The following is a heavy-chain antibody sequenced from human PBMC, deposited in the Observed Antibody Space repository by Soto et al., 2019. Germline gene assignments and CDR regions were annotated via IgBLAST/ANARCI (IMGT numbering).Heavy chain of an antibody. CDR3: ARQKNYDFWSGYYAFDI. V-gene: IGHV1-18*01. J-gene: IGHJ3*02. CDR1: GDTFTSYG. D-gene: IGHD3-3*01. CDR2: ISAYNGNT. Sequence: ASVKVSCKASGDTFTSYGISWVRQAPGQGLEWMGWISAYNGNTNYAQKLQGRVTMTTDTSTSTAYMELRSLRSDDTAVYYCARQKNYDFWSGYYAFDIWGQGTMVTVSS.